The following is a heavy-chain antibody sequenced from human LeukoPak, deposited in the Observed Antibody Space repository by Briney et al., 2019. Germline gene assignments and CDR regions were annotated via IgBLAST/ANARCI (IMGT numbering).Heavy chain of an antibody. V-gene: IGHV3-21*01. CDR1: GFTFSSYS. CDR3: ARSSWGFDYFDY. D-gene: IGHD6-13*01. Sequence: GSLRLSCAASGFTFSSYSMNWVRQAPGKGLEWVSSISSSSSYIYYADSVKGRFTISRDNAKNSLYLQMNSLRAEDTAVYYCARSSWGFDYFDYWGQGTLVTVSS. J-gene: IGHJ4*02. CDR2: ISSSSSYI.